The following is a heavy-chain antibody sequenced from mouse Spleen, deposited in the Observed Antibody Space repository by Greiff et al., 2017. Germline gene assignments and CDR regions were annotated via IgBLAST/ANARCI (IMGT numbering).Heavy chain of an antibody. CDR1: GYTFTSYW. CDR2: IDPSDSYT. D-gene: IGHD2-2*01. CDR3: ARYGYDEGRYFDV. Sequence: QVQLQQPGAELVMPGASVKLSCKASGYTFTSYWMHWVKQRPGQGLEWIGEIDPSDSYTNYNQKFKGKATLTVDKSSSTAYMQLSSLTSEDSAVYYCARYGYDEGRYFDVWGAGTTVTVSS. V-gene: IGHV1-69*01. J-gene: IGHJ1*01.